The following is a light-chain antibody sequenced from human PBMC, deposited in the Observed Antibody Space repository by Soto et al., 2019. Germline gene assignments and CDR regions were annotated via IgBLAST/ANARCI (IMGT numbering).Light chain of an antibody. CDR3: QHYNSYSEA. V-gene: IGKV1-5*01. CDR1: LSISGW. Sequence: DIQLTQSPSTLSSSMGDTVTLTCQASLSISGWLAWYKQAPGKAPKLLIFNAFTLQRGVPSRFRGGGSGTEFTLTISSLQPDDFETYYCQHYNSYSEAFGQGTKVDIK. CDR2: NAF. J-gene: IGKJ1*01.